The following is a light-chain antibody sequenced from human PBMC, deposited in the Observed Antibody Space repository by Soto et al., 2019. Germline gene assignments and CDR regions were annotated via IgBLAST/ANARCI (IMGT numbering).Light chain of an antibody. CDR1: SXDVGGYDY. J-gene: IGLJ1*01. CDR3: SSYAGSNNFV. CDR2: EVT. Sequence: QSVLTQPPSASGSPGQSVTISCTGTSXDVGGYDYVSWYQQHPGKAPKLMIYEVTKRPSGVPDRFSGSKSGNTASLTVSGLQAEDEADYYCSSYAGSNNFVLGTGTKVTVL. V-gene: IGLV2-8*01.